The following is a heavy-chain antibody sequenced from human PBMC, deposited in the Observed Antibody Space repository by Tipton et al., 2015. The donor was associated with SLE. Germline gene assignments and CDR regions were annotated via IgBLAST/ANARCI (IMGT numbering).Heavy chain of an antibody. D-gene: IGHD3-3*01. CDR3: ARAVAIFGGVNRGYYMDV. Sequence: TLSLTCTVSGFSIINGYYWGWIRQPAGKGLEWIGRLHSSGSTKYNPSLNSRVTMSLDESKSQFSLTLSSVTAADTAVYYCARAVAIFGGVNRGYYMDVWGKGTTVTVSS. CDR2: LHSSGST. CDR1: GFSIINGYY. V-gene: IGHV4-61*02. J-gene: IGHJ6*03.